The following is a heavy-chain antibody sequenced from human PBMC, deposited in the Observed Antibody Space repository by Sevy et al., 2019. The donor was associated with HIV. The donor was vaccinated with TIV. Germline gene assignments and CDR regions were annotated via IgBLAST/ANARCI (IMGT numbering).Heavy chain of an antibody. Sequence: GVSLRLSCAASGFTFNIYSMSWVRQTPGKGLEWVATLSFGCGKINHADSVKGRFTMSRDDSKNAVYLQMNNLRVEETAIYYCAREGCTKPHDYWGQGTLVTVSS. D-gene: IGHD2-8*01. CDR3: AREGCTKPHDY. J-gene: IGHJ4*02. V-gene: IGHV3-23*01. CDR1: GFTFNIYS. CDR2: LSFGCGKI.